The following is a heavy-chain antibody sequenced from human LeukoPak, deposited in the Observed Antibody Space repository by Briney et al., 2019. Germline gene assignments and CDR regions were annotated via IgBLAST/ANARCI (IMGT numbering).Heavy chain of an antibody. V-gene: IGHV4-59*01. CDR3: ARARAYCGGDCYWNFDY. CDR2: IYYSGST. D-gene: IGHD2-21*02. J-gene: IGHJ4*02. Sequence: PSETLSLTCTVSGGSISSYYWSWIRQPPGKGLEWIGYIYYSGSTNYNPSLKSRVTISVDTSKNQFSLKLSSVTAADTAVYYCARARAYCGGDCYWNFDYWGQGTLVTVSS. CDR1: GGSISSYY.